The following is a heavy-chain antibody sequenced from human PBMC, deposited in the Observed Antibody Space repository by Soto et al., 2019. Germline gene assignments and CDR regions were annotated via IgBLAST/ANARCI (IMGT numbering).Heavy chain of an antibody. D-gene: IGHD6-13*01. Sequence: PSETLSLTCAVYGGSFSGYYWSWIRQPPGKGLEWIGEINHSGSTNYNPSLKSRVTISVDTSKNQFSLKLSSVTAADTAVYYCAGGLGAAAAANFDYWGQGTLVTVS. J-gene: IGHJ4*02. CDR1: GGSFSGYY. CDR3: AGGLGAAAAANFDY. V-gene: IGHV4-34*01. CDR2: INHSGST.